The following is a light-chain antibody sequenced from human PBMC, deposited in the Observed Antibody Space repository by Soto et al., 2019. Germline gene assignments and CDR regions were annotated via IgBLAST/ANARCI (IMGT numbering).Light chain of an antibody. CDR1: SSDFGGYTY. CDR3: SSYTSTSTYV. CDR2: DAT. J-gene: IGLJ1*01. Sequence: QSVLTQPASVSGSPGHSTTISCTGTSSDFGGYTYVSWYQQHPGKAPILMIFDATSRPSGVSNRFSGSKSDNTASLTIAGLQAEDEADYYCSSYTSTSTYVFGTGTKVTVL. V-gene: IGLV2-14*03.